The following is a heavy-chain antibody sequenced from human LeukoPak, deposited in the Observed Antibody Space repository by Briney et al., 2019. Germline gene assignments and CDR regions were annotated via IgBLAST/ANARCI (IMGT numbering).Heavy chain of an antibody. Sequence: SETLPLTCTVSGDSVNSSNFFWGWIRQPPGKGLEWIGSFHYSGSNFYNPSLKSRLTISVDTSRNHFSLKLTSVTAADTAVYYCARHEYQVFPPANWFDPWGQGTLVTVSS. CDR1: GDSVNSSNFF. CDR2: FHYSGSN. D-gene: IGHD6-6*01. V-gene: IGHV4-39*02. CDR3: ARHEYQVFPPANWFDP. J-gene: IGHJ5*02.